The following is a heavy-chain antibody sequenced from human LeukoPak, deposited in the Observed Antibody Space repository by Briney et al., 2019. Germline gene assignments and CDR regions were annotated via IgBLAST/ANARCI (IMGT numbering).Heavy chain of an antibody. CDR3: ARNPVTTKYFDY. J-gene: IGHJ4*02. Sequence: GFSVKVSCKASGYTFTSYYMHWVRQAPGQGLEWMGIINPSGGSTRYAQKFQGRVTMTRDTSTSTVYMELSSLRSEDTAVYYCARNPVTTKYFDYWGQGTLVTVSS. D-gene: IGHD4-17*01. CDR2: INPSGGST. CDR1: GYTFTSYY. V-gene: IGHV1-46*01.